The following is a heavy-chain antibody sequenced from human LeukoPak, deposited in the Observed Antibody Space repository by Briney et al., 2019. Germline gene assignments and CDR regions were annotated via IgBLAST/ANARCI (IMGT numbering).Heavy chain of an antibody. Sequence: PGGSLRLSCAASGFTFSSYAMSWVRQAPGKGLEWVSAISGSGGSTYYADSVKGRFTISRDNSKNTLYLQTNSLRAEDTAVYYCAKSKWYSGYDCWFDPWGQGTLVTVPS. CDR1: GFTFSSYA. CDR3: AKSKWYSGYDCWFDP. J-gene: IGHJ5*02. CDR2: ISGSGGST. D-gene: IGHD5-12*01. V-gene: IGHV3-23*01.